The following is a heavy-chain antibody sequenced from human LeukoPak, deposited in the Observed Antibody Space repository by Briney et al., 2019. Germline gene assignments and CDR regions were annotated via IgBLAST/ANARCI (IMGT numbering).Heavy chain of an antibody. V-gene: IGHV3-48*01. CDR3: ARDGGYRGYDADC. CDR2: ISDSGAM. D-gene: IGHD5-12*01. Sequence: GGSLRLSCTVSGFTLSTYWMSWVRQAPGKGLEWVSYISDSGAMYYADSVRGRFTISRENAQNSLFLQMNSLRAEDSAVYYCARDGGYRGYDADCWGQGTLVTVSS. J-gene: IGHJ4*02. CDR1: GFTLSTYW.